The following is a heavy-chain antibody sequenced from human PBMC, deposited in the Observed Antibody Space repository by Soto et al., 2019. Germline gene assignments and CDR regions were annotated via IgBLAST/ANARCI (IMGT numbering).Heavy chain of an antibody. V-gene: IGHV3-13*01. Sequence: TGGSLRLSCAASGFTFSSYDMHWVRQATGKGLERVSAIGTAGDTYYPGSVKGRFTISRENAKNSLYLQMNSLRAGDTAVYYCARASAPKKTYYYDSSGYYHLDYWGQGTLVTVSS. CDR3: ARASAPKKTYYYDSSGYYHLDY. CDR1: GFTFSSYD. J-gene: IGHJ4*02. CDR2: IGTAGDT. D-gene: IGHD3-22*01.